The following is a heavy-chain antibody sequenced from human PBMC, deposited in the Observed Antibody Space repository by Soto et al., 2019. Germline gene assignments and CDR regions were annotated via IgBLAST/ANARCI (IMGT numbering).Heavy chain of an antibody. D-gene: IGHD2-15*01. V-gene: IGHV3-48*03. Sequence: EVQLVESGGGLVQPGGSLRLSCAASGFTLSTYKMNWVRQAPGKGLEWVSYISSSGSTIYYADSVKGRFTISRDNAKNSLYLQMNSLRAEDTAVYYCARDWSIELGYCSGGSCYSWGAFDIWGQGTMVTVSS. CDR3: ARDWSIELGYCSGGSCYSWGAFDI. CDR2: ISSSGSTI. CDR1: GFTLSTYK. J-gene: IGHJ3*02.